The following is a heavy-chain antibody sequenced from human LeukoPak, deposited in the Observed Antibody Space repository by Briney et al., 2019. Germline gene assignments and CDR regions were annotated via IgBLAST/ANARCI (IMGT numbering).Heavy chain of an antibody. D-gene: IGHD2-8*02. V-gene: IGHV3-66*01. J-gene: IGHJ4*02. CDR3: AVSLSSPGAFGY. CDR2: ISDSGDK. Sequence: GGSLRLSCAASAFTVTKKYMIWVRQAPGKGLEWVSRISDSGDKRYADSVKGRFTISGDSSHNTLSLQMDGLRVEHTAVYYCAVSLSSPGAFGYWGQGTLVTVSS. CDR1: AFTVTKKY.